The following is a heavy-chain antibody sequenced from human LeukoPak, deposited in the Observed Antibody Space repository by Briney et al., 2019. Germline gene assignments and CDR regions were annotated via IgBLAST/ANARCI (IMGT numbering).Heavy chain of an antibody. V-gene: IGHV1-24*01. D-gene: IGHD6-19*01. CDR1: GYTLTELS. J-gene: IGHJ1*01. CDR3: VRGRGTVAGYPAEYFQH. CDR2: FDPEDGET. Sequence: ASVKVSCKVSGYTLTELSMHWVRQAPGKGLEWMGGFDPEDGETIYAQKFQGRVTMTEDPSTDTAYMELSSLRSEDTAVYYCVRGRGTVAGYPAEYFQHWGQGTLVTVSS.